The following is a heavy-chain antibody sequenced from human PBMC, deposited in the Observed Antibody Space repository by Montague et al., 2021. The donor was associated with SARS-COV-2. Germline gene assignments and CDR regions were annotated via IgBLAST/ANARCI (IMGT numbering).Heavy chain of an antibody. CDR1: SGSFSDFY. Sequence: SETLSLTCAVYSGSFSDFYWPWFRQLPGKGLEWFVEISHTGSASYNPSLKSRVTLSLDTSKDQVSLKLQSLTAADTAAYYCARGQVTIFGMLIFFPAAGPLEGWGQGTLGTVSS. CDR3: ARGQVTIFGMLIFFPAAGPLEG. D-gene: IGHD3-3*01. CDR2: ISHTGSA. V-gene: IGHV4-34*01. J-gene: IGHJ3*01.